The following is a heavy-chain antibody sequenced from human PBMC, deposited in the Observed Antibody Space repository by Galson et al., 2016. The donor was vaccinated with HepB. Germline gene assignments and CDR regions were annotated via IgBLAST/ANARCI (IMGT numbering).Heavy chain of an antibody. Sequence: SVKVSCKASEGPFESYAITWVRQAPGQGLEWMGGVIPIMSKSNYAQKFQGRVTITADEFATTVYLEWTSLRFDDSAIYYCARDGRWLQDDGRPTAFDIWGRGTLVTVSS. J-gene: IGHJ3*02. CDR3: ARDGRWLQDDGRPTAFDI. CDR1: EGPFESYA. D-gene: IGHD5-24*01. V-gene: IGHV1-69*13. CDR2: VIPIMSKS.